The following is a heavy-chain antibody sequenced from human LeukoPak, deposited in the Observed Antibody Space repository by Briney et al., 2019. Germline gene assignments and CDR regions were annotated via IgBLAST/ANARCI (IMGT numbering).Heavy chain of an antibody. CDR1: GFTLSDYY. CDR2: ISSSGSTI. Sequence: GGSLRLSCAASGFTLSDYYMSWIRQAPGKGLEWVSYISSSGSTIYYADSVKGRFTISRDNAKNSLYLQMNSLRAEDTAVYYCARDQGYCSSTSCEGGGFNDYWGQGTLVTVSS. J-gene: IGHJ4*02. V-gene: IGHV3-11*04. D-gene: IGHD2-2*01. CDR3: ARDQGYCSSTSCEGGGFNDY.